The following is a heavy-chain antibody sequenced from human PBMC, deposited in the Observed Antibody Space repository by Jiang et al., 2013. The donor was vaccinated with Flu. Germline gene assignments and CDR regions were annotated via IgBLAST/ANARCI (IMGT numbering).Heavy chain of an antibody. D-gene: IGHD1-26*01. CDR2: IYYSAYT. Sequence: RLLKPSETLSLTCTVSGGSISYYYWSWIRQPPGKGLEWIGYIYYSAYTNYNPSLKSRVTMSVDTSKNQFSLKLSSVTAADTAVYYCAASGSFPIDYFDYWGQGTLVSVSS. CDR1: GGSISYYY. V-gene: IGHV4-59*01. CDR3: AASGSFPIDYFDY. J-gene: IGHJ4*02.